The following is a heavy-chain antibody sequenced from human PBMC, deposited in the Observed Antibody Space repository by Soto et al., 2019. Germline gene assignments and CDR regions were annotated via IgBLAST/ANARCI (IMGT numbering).Heavy chain of an antibody. V-gene: IGHV4-4*07. CDR1: GGSISSYY. D-gene: IGHD3-16*01. J-gene: IGHJ6*02. CDR2: FYPTGKT. CDR3: ARCGLDYGMDV. Sequence: QVQLQESGPGLVKPSETLSLTCTVSGGSISSYYWCWTRQPAGKGLEWIGRFYPTGKTNYNPSRQSRLTMSADKSRNQFSLNLTSVTAADTDVYYCARCGLDYGMDVWGQGTTVTVS.